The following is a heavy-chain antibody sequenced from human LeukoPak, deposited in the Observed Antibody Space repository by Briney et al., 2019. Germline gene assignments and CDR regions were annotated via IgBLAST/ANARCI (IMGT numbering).Heavy chain of an antibody. D-gene: IGHD3-10*01. CDR1: GLTFSNAW. Sequence: GGSLRLSCAASGLTFSNAWMSWVRQAPGKGLEWVGRIKSKTDGGTTDYAAPVKGRFTISRDDSKNTLYLQMNSLKTEDTAVYYCTTAGAPGSGSYAFDYWGQGTLVTVSS. CDR2: IKSKTDGGTT. J-gene: IGHJ4*02. CDR3: TTAGAPGSGSYAFDY. V-gene: IGHV3-15*01.